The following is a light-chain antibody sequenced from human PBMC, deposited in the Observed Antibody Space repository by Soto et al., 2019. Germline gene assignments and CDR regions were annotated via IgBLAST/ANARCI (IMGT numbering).Light chain of an antibody. CDR1: SSNIGAGYD. V-gene: IGLV1-40*01. CDR2: GDI. CDR3: QSYDSRLSGLYV. Sequence: QSVLTQPPSVSGAPGQRVTISCTGSSSNIGAGYDVHWYQHLPGTAPKLLIYGDINRPSGVPDRFSGSKSGTSASLAITGLQPQDEADYYCQSYDSRLSGLYVFGTGTKLTVL. J-gene: IGLJ1*01.